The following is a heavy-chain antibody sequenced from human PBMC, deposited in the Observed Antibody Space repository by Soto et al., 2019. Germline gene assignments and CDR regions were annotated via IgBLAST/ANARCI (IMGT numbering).Heavy chain of an antibody. CDR2: IYYSGST. Sequence: SETLSLTCTVSGGSISSGGYYWSWIRQHPGKGLEWIGYIYYSGSTYYNPSLKSRVTISVDTSKNQFSLKLSSVTAADTAVYYCARDYYDSSGYYVGYWFDPWGQGTLVTVSS. V-gene: IGHV4-31*03. CDR3: ARDYYDSSGYYVGYWFDP. CDR1: GGSISSGGYY. J-gene: IGHJ5*02. D-gene: IGHD3-22*01.